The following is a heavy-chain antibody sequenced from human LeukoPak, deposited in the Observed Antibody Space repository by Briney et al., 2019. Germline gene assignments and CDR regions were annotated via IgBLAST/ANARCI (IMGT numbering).Heavy chain of an antibody. CDR2: IYYSGST. J-gene: IGHJ6*02. V-gene: IGHV4-31*03. Sequence: SETLSLTCTVSGGSVSSGGYYWSWIRQHPGKGLEWIGYIYYSGSTYYNPSLKSRVTISVDTSKNQFSLKLSSVTAADTAVYYCARGDPQTTVPEGMDVWGQGTTVTVSS. D-gene: IGHD4-17*01. CDR3: ARGDPQTTVPEGMDV. CDR1: GGSVSSGGYY.